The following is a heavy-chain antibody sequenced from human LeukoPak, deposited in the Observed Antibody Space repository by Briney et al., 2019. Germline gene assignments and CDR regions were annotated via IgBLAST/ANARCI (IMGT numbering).Heavy chain of an antibody. CDR2: IIPILGIA. D-gene: IGHD6-13*01. Sequence: SVKVSCKASGGTFSSYAISWVRQAPGQGLEWMGRIIPILGIANYAQKFQGRVTITADKSTSTAYMELSSLRPEDTAVYYCASKGTAAAAGIDAFDIWGQGTMVTVSS. CDR3: ASKGTAAAAGIDAFDI. V-gene: IGHV1-69*04. CDR1: GGTFSSYA. J-gene: IGHJ3*02.